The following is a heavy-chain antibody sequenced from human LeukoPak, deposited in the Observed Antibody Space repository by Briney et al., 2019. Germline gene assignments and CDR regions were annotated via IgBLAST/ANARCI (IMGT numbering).Heavy chain of an antibody. J-gene: IGHJ4*02. CDR2: ISWDGGST. D-gene: IGHD3-3*01. V-gene: IGHV3-43*01. CDR3: AKESRRFLEWLFIQEEYYFDY. CDR1: GFTFDDYT. Sequence: GGSLRLSCAASGFTFDDYTMHWVRQAPGKGLEWVSLISWDGGSTYYADSVKGRFTISRDNSKNSLYLQMNSLRTEDTALYYCAKESRRFLEWLFIQEEYYFDYWGQGTLVTVSS.